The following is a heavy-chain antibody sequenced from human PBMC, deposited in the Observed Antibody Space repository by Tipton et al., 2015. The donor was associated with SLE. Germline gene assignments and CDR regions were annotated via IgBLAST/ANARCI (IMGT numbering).Heavy chain of an antibody. CDR1: GFTFSIFA. V-gene: IGHV3-30*04. J-gene: IGHJ4*02. D-gene: IGHD3-22*01. CDR3: ASPYGGDYYDSSGYHL. CDR2: ISYDGSNK. Sequence: SLRLSCAASGFTFSIFAMHWVRQAPGKGLEWVAVISYDGSNKYYADSVKGRFTISRDNSKNTLYLQMNSLRADDTAVYFCASPYGGDYYDSSGYHLWGQGTLVTVSS.